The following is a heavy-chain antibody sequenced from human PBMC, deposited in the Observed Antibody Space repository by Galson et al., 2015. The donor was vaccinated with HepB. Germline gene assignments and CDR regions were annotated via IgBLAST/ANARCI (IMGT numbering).Heavy chain of an antibody. CDR3: ARDGGGGSDSGGGGTLATVTAYMGVRSVRADDAAVYYCARGRGSGGDSVGDPNKGELTIRLNY. D-gene: IGHD2-15*01. Sequence: SVKVSCKASGYTFTSYGISWVRQAPGQGLEWMGWISAYNGNTNYAQKLQGRVTMTTDTSTSTAYMELRSLRSDDTAVHYCARDGGGGSDSGGGGTLATVTAYMGVRSVRADDAAVYYCARGRGSGGDSVGDPNKGELTIRLNYWGQGTLVTVSS. V-gene: IGHV1-18*01. CDR2: ISAYNGNT. CDR1: GYTFTSYG. J-gene: IGHJ4*02.